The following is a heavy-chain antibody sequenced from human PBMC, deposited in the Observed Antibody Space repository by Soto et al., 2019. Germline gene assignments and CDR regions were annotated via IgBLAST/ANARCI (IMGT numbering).Heavy chain of an antibody. CDR3: VSDYSGYDYYFDY. J-gene: IGHJ4*02. Sequence: QVQLVQSGAEVKKPGSSVKVSCKASGGTFSSYTISWVRQVPGQGLEWMGRIIPILGIANYAQKFQGRVTITADKSTSTAYMELSSLRSEDTAVYYCVSDYSGYDYYFDYWGQGTLVTVSS. D-gene: IGHD5-12*01. V-gene: IGHV1-69*02. CDR2: IIPILGIA. CDR1: GGTFSSYT.